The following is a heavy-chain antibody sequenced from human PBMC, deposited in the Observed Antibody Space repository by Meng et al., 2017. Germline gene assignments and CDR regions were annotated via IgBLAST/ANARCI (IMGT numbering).Heavy chain of an antibody. Sequence: GGSLRLSCAASGFTFSSYEMNWVRQAPGKGLEWVSYISSSGSTIYYADSVKGRFTISRDNAKNSLYLQMNSLRAEDTAVYYCASFRVGATKGGTFGYWGQGTLVTFSS. V-gene: IGHV3-48*03. CDR1: GFTFSSYE. J-gene: IGHJ4*02. CDR2: ISSSGSTI. CDR3: ASFRVGATKGGTFGY. D-gene: IGHD1-26*01.